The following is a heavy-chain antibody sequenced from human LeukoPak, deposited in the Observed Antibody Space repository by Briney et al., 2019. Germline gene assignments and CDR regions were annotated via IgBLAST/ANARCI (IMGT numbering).Heavy chain of an antibody. CDR1: GYSLSRAYY. D-gene: IGHD2-15*01. Sequence: SETLSLTCTVSGYSLSRAYYWDWIRQPSGKGLEWIGSNYHSGSPYYNPSLKSRVTISVDASKNQFSLQLSSVTAADTAVYYCARAPLVVVAAEFDSWGQGTLVTVSS. J-gene: IGHJ4*02. CDR3: ARAPLVVVAAEFDS. CDR2: NYHSGSP. V-gene: IGHV4-38-2*02.